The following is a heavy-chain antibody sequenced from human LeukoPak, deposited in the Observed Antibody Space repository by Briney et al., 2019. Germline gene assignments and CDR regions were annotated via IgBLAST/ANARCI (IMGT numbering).Heavy chain of an antibody. J-gene: IGHJ4*02. Sequence: PSETLSLTCTVSGGSISSSSYYWGWIRQPPGKGLEWIGSIYYSGSTYYNPSLKSRVTISIDTSKNQFSLKLSSVTAADTAVYYCARYTGRLGDYWGQGTLVTVSS. D-gene: IGHD7-27*01. CDR2: IYYSGST. CDR3: ARYTGRLGDY. V-gene: IGHV4-39*07. CDR1: GGSISSSSYY.